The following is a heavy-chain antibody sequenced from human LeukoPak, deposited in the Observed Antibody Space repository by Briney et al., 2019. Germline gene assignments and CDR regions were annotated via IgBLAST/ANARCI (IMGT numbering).Heavy chain of an antibody. CDR1: GFTFSNYA. CDR3: AKWGDYDVLTGYYVSDY. J-gene: IGHJ4*02. Sequence: GGFLRLSCAASGFTFSNYAMSWVRQAPGKGLEWVSAITGSGGNTYYADSVKGRFTISRDNSKNTVFLQMNSLRAEDTAVYYCAKWGDYDVLTGYYVSDYWGQGTLVTVSS. D-gene: IGHD3-9*01. V-gene: IGHV3-23*01. CDR2: ITGSGGNT.